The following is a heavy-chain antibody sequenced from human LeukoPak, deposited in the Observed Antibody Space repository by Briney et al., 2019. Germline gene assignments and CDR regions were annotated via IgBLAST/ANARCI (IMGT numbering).Heavy chain of an antibody. CDR1: GFTFSSYA. CDR3: AKGTIVATIPYYFDY. Sequence: QAGGSLRLSCAASGFTFSSYAMSWVRQAPGKGLEWVSAISGSGGSTYYADSVKGQFTISRDNSKNTLYLQMNSLRAEDTAVYYCAKGTIVATIPYYFDYWGQGTLVTVSS. D-gene: IGHD5-12*01. CDR2: ISGSGGST. V-gene: IGHV3-23*01. J-gene: IGHJ4*02.